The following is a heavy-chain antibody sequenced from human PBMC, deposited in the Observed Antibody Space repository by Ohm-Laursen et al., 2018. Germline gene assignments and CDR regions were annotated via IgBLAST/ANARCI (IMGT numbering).Heavy chain of an antibody. Sequence: SLRLSCSASGFIFSNYWMTWVRQAPGKGLEWVANIRKDGGETYYVDSVKGRFTISRGNAKNSLYLQINSLKDEDTAVYFCARDPTFHAFDIWGQGTMVTVSS. V-gene: IGHV3-7*01. J-gene: IGHJ3*02. CDR1: GFIFSNYW. CDR2: IRKDGGET. D-gene: IGHD2/OR15-2a*01. CDR3: ARDPTFHAFDI.